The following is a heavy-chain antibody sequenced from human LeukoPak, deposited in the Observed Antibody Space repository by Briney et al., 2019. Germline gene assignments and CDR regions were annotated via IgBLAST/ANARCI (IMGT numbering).Heavy chain of an antibody. J-gene: IGHJ4*02. V-gene: IGHV3-30-3*01. CDR2: ISYDGSNK. Sequence: GGSLRLSCAASGFTFSSYAMHWVRQAPGKGLKWVAVISYDGSNKYYADSVKGRFTISRDNSKNTLYLQMNSLRAEDTAVYYCARAPYYYDSSGLHDYWGQGTLVTVSS. CDR1: GFTFSSYA. D-gene: IGHD3-22*01. CDR3: ARAPYYYDSSGLHDY.